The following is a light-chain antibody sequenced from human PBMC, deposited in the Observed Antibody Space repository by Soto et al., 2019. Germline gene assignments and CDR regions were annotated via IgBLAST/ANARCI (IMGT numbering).Light chain of an antibody. CDR3: QQSYSTPPS. V-gene: IGKV1-5*01. J-gene: IGKJ5*01. CDR2: DAS. Sequence: DIQMTQSPSTLSASVGDRVSITCRASQNIDKWLAWYQQKPQKAPKLLIFDASTLESGVPSRFSGSGSGTEFTLTISSLQPEDFATYYCQQSYSTPPSFGQGTRLEIK. CDR1: QNIDKW.